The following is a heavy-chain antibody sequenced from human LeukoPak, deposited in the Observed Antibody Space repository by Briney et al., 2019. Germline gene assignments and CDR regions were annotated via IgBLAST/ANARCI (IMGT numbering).Heavy chain of an antibody. CDR3: ASYGSEQL. D-gene: IGHD3-10*01. J-gene: IGHJ4*02. Sequence: PSETLSLTCTVSGGSISSSSYYCGWIRQPPGKGLEWIGSIYYSGSTFHNPSLKSRVTISVDTSKNQFSLKLSSVTAAGTAVYYCASYGSEQLWGQGTLVTVSS. CDR2: IYYSGST. CDR1: GGSISSSSYY. V-gene: IGHV4-39*01.